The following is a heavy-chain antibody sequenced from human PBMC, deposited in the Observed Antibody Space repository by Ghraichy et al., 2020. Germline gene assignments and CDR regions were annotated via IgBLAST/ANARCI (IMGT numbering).Heavy chain of an antibody. CDR2: INHSGST. CDR1: GGSFSGYY. CDR3: AEARANNWFDP. J-gene: IGHJ5*02. Sequence: SETLSLTCAVYGGSFSGYYWSWIRQPPGKGLEWIGEINHSGSTNYNPSLKSRVTISVDTSKNQFSLKLSSVTAADTAVYYCAEARANNWFDPWGQGTLVTVSS. V-gene: IGHV4-34*01.